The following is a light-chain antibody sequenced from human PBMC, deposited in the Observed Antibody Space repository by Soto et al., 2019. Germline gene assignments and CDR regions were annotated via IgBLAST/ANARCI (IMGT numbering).Light chain of an antibody. J-gene: IGKJ2*01. CDR1: QGISSY. CDR2: AAS. CDR3: QQYYSYPYT. V-gene: IGKV1-8*01. Sequence: AIRMTQSPSPFSASTGDRVTITCRASQGISSYLAWYQQKPGKAPKLLIYAASTSQSGVPSRFSGSGSGTDFTLTISCLQSEDFATYYCQQYYSYPYTFGQGTKLEIK.